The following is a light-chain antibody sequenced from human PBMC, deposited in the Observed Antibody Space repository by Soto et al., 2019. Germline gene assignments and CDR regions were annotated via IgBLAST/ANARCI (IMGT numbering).Light chain of an antibody. Sequence: DIQMTQSPSSLSAPVGGRVTITCRASQGIRRDLGWYQQKPGEAPTRLIYAVSSLHSGVPSRFSGSGSGTEITLTISSLQPEDSATYYCLQHNSYPLTFGGGTKVEIK. V-gene: IGKV1-17*01. J-gene: IGKJ4*01. CDR3: LQHNSYPLT. CDR1: QGIRRD. CDR2: AVS.